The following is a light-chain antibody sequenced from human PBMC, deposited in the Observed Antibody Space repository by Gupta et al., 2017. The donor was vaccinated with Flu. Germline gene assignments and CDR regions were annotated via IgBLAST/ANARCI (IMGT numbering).Light chain of an antibody. CDR2: RAT. CDR3: LQSYNYPWT. Sequence: QQKPGRAPKLLIYRATSLQGGVSSRFSGSGFDTDFTLTITSLQPDDSATYYCLQSYNYPWTFGQGTKVEI. J-gene: IGKJ1*01. V-gene: IGKV1-6*01.